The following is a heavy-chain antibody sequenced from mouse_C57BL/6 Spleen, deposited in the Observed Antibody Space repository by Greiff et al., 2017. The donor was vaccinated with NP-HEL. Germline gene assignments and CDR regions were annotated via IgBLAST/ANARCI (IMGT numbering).Heavy chain of an antibody. D-gene: IGHD4-1*01. CDR3: TRDPWDEYYFDY. J-gene: IGHJ2*01. Sequence: DVMLVESGEGLVKPGGSLKLSCAASGFTFSSYAMSWVRQTPEKRLEWVAYISSGGEYIYYADTVKGRFTISRDNARNTLYLQMSSLKSEDTAMYYCTRDPWDEYYFDYWGQGTTLTVSS. V-gene: IGHV5-9-1*02. CDR1: GFTFSSYA. CDR2: ISSGGEYI.